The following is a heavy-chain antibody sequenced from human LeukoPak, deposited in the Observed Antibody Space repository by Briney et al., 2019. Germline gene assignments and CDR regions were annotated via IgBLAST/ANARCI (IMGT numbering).Heavy chain of an antibody. D-gene: IGHD4/OR15-4a*01. Sequence: PGGSLRLSCGASGFIFRNYAMSWVRQAPGEGPEWVSGISDNGGGRYYADSVKGRFTISRDNSKNMLYLQMNSLRAEDTAVYYCAKESGALGAPLYDYWGRGILVTAS. CDR3: AKESGALGAPLYDY. J-gene: IGHJ4*02. CDR2: ISDNGGGR. V-gene: IGHV3-23*01. CDR1: GFIFRNYA.